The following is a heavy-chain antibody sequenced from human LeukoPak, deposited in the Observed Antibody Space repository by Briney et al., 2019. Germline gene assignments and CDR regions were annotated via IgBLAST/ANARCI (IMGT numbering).Heavy chain of an antibody. CDR1: GFTFSSYA. D-gene: IGHD2-2*01. Sequence: GGSLRLSCAASGFTFSSYAMSRVRQAPGKGLEWVSAISGSGGSTYYADSVKGRFTISRDNAKNSLYLQMNSLRAEDTAVYYCARETCSSTSCYPYWGQGTLVTVSS. CDR3: ARETCSSTSCYPY. CDR2: ISGSGGST. J-gene: IGHJ4*02. V-gene: IGHV3-23*01.